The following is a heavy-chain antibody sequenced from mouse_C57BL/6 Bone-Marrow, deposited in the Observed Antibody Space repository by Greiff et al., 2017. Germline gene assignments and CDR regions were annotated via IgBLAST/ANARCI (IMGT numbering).Heavy chain of an antibody. J-gene: IGHJ4*01. D-gene: IGHD1-1*01. CDR3: ARGCSKDAMDY. CDR2: ISYDGSN. V-gene: IGHV3-6*01. CDR1: GYSITSGYY. Sequence: EVKLVESGPGLVKPSQSLSLTCSVTGYSITSGYYWNWIRQFPGNKLEWMGYISYDGSNNYNPSLKNRISITRDTSKNQFFLKLNSVTTEDTATYYCARGCSKDAMDYWGQGTSVTVSS.